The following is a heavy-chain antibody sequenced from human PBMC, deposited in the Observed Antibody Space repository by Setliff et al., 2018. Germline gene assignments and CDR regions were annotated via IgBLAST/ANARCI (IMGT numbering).Heavy chain of an antibody. D-gene: IGHD1-26*01. Sequence: SETLSLTCTVSGGSISNYYWSWIRQPAGKGLEWIGRIYTSESTNYNPSLKSRVTMSVDTSKNQFSLKLSSVTAADTAVYYCARKGISALSGAFDMWVQGTMVTVSS. CDR3: ARKGISALSGAFDM. J-gene: IGHJ3*02. CDR1: GGSISNYY. V-gene: IGHV4-4*07. CDR2: IYTSEST.